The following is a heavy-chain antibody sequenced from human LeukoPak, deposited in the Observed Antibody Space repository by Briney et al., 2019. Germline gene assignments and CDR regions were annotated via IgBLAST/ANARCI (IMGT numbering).Heavy chain of an antibody. CDR1: GGSISSGGYY. CDR2: IYYSGST. D-gene: IGHD3-22*01. Sequence: SETLSLTCTVSGGSISSGGYYWSWIRQHPGKGLEWIGYIYYSGSTYYNPSLKSRVTISVDTSKNQFSLKLSSVTAADTAVYYCARVGSGMNWLLPVNYWGQGTLVTVSS. V-gene: IGHV4-31*03. CDR3: ARVGSGMNWLLPVNY. J-gene: IGHJ4*02.